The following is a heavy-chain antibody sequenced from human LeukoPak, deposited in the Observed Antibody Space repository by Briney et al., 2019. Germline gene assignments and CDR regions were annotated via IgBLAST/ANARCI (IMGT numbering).Heavy chain of an antibody. Sequence: GASVKVSCKASGYTFTSYGISWVRQAPGQGLEWMGWISAYNGNTNYAQKLQGRVTMTTDTSTSTAYMELRSLRSDDTAVYYSARGSAVDYDFWSGYSGGDFDYWGQGTLVTVSS. CDR3: ARGSAVDYDFWSGYSGGDFDY. D-gene: IGHD3-3*01. CDR1: GYTFTSYG. J-gene: IGHJ4*02. V-gene: IGHV1-18*01. CDR2: ISAYNGNT.